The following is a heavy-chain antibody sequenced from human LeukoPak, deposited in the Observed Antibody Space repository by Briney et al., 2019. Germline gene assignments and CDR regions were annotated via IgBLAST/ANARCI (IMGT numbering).Heavy chain of an antibody. Sequence: ASVKVSCKASGYTFTSYGISWVRQAPGQGLEWMGWISAYNGNTNYAQKLQGRVTLTTDTSTSTAYMELWSLRSDDTGVYFCARGEIVVGYFDYWGEGTLVTVSS. CDR1: GYTFTSYG. CDR2: ISAYNGNT. J-gene: IGHJ4*02. D-gene: IGHD3-22*01. V-gene: IGHV1-18*01. CDR3: ARGEIVVGYFDY.